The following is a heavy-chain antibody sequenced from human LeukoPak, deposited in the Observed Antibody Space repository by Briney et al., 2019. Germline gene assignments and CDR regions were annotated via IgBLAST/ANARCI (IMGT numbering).Heavy chain of an antibody. CDR1: GFXFRRYA. CDR2: IVDDGTTT. J-gene: IGHJ5*02. D-gene: IGHD3-9*01. CDR3: AANRDTWFFDA. V-gene: IGHV3-23*01. Sequence: PGESLRLSCAVSGFXFRRYAISWVRQALGKGLEWVSSIVDDGTTTKYADSVKGRFTISRDNSKRTLYLQMNSLRVEDTAIYYCAANRDTWFFDAWGQGSLITVSS.